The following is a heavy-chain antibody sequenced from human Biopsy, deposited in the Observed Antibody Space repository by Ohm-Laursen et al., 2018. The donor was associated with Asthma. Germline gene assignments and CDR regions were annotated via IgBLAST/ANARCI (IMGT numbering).Heavy chain of an antibody. Sequence: SLRLSCAATGFTFGNFAMSWARQAPGKGLEWVSTIKTNRRGADYPDPAKGRFTISRDDSKNTLYLQMSSLRAEDTAVYYCARTFHFWSPYHAEHYQLWGQGTLVTVSS. J-gene: IGHJ1*01. V-gene: IGHV3-23*01. CDR1: GFTFGNFA. CDR3: ARTFHFWSPYHAEHYQL. D-gene: IGHD3-3*02. CDR2: IKTNRRGA.